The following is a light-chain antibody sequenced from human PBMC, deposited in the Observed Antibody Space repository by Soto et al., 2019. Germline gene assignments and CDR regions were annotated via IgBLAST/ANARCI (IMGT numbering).Light chain of an antibody. J-gene: IGLJ1*01. CDR1: SSDVGGYNY. CDR2: EVS. V-gene: IGLV2-14*01. Sequence: QSALTQPASVSGSPGQSITISCTGTSSDVGGYNYVSWYQQHPGKAPKLMIYEVSNRPSGVSNRFSGSKSGNTASLTISGLQAEDEADHYCSSYTSSSTLEGVFGTGTKLTVL. CDR3: SSYTSSSTLEGV.